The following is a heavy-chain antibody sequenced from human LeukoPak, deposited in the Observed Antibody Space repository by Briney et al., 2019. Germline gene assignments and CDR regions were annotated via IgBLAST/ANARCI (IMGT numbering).Heavy chain of an antibody. J-gene: IGHJ4*02. Sequence: GGSLRLSCAASGLTFSSYAMSWVRQAPGKGLEWVSAISGSGGSTYYADSVKGRFTISRDTSKNTLYLQMNSLRAEDTAIYYCARSGGLQKFDYWGQGTLVTVSS. CDR2: ISGSGGST. D-gene: IGHD4-11*01. CDR3: ARSGGLQKFDY. CDR1: GLTFSSYA. V-gene: IGHV3-23*01.